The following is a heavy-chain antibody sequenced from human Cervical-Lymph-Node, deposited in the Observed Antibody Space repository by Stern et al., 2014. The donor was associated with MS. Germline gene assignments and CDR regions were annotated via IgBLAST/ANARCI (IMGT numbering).Heavy chain of an antibody. CDR2: LDWDGDK. J-gene: IGHJ4*02. CDR1: GLSLSTTGMC. V-gene: IGHV2-70*01. CDR3: VRAREGYYFDY. Sequence: QVILRESGPALVKPTQTLTLTCTFSGLSLSTTGMCLSWIRQPPGKDLEWLALLDWDGDKYYSTALKTRLTISKDTSKNQVVLTMTNMAPLDTATYFCVRAREGYYFDYWGQGIPVTVSS. D-gene: IGHD2-21*01.